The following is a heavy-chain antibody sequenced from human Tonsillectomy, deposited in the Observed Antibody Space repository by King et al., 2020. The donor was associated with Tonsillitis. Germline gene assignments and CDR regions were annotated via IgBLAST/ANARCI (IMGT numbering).Heavy chain of an antibody. CDR1: GFTFSNYA. CDR3: AQDSLRFLAWLFAQTLTY. D-gene: IGHD3-3*01. Sequence: VQLVESGGGLVQPGGSLRLSCAASGFTFSNYAMSWVRQAPGKGLEWVSAISGSGGRTYYADSVKGRFTISRDNSRNTLLLQVNTLRAEDTAVYYCAQDSLRFLAWLFAQTLTYWGQGTLVTVSS. V-gene: IGHV3-23*04. CDR2: ISGSGGRT. J-gene: IGHJ4*02.